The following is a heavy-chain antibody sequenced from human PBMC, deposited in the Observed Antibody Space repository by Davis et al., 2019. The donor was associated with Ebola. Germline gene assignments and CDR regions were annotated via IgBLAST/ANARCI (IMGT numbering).Heavy chain of an antibody. CDR1: GYSISSGYY. CDR3: AREGIWEAARPIDY. Sequence: PSETLSLTCAVSGYSISSGYYWGWIRQPPGKGLEWIGSIYHSGSTYYNPSLKSRVTISVDTSKNQFSLKLSSVTAADTAVYYCAREGIWEAARPIDYWGQGTLVTVSS. CDR2: IYHSGST. J-gene: IGHJ4*02. V-gene: IGHV4-38-2*02. D-gene: IGHD1-26*01.